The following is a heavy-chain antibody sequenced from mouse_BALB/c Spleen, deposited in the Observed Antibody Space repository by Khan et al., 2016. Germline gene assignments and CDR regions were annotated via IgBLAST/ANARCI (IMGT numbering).Heavy chain of an antibody. CDR3: AREDYSWFAY. D-gene: IGHD1-1*02. CDR1: GYSITSDYA. J-gene: IGHJ3*01. V-gene: IGHV3-2*02. CDR2: ISYSGNT. Sequence: EVQLQESGPGLVKPSQSLSLTCTVTGYSITSDYAWNWIRQFPGNKLEWMGYISYSGNTHYNPSLKSRISITRDTSKNQFFLQLNSVTTEDTATYYCAREDYSWFAYWGQGTLVTVSA.